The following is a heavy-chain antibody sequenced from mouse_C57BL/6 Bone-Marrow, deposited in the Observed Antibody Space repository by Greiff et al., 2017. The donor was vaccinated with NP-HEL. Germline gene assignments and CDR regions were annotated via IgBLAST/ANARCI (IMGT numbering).Heavy chain of an antibody. J-gene: IGHJ1*03. CDR1: GFTFSDYG. CDR2: ISSGSSTI. D-gene: IGHD2-5*01. Sequence: EVQLVESGGGLVKPGGSLKLSCAASGFTFSDYGMHWVRQAPEKGLEWVAYISSGSSTIYYVDTVKGRFTISRDNAKNTLFLQMTSLRSEDTAMYYCARRSNYVSWYFDVWGTGTTVTVSS. CDR3: ARRSNYVSWYFDV. V-gene: IGHV5-17*01.